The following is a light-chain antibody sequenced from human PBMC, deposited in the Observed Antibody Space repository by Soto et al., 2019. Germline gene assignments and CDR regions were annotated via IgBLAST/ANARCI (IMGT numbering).Light chain of an antibody. J-gene: IGKJ1*01. CDR2: AAS. CDR1: QGINSY. CDR3: KQLNSYPRT. Sequence: DIQLTQSPSVLSASVGDRVTITCRASQGINSYLAWYQQKPGKVPKRLIYAASTLHSSVPSRFSGSGSGTELTLTIRSLQPEDFATYLSKQLNSYPRTFGQGTKVEIK. V-gene: IGKV1-9*01.